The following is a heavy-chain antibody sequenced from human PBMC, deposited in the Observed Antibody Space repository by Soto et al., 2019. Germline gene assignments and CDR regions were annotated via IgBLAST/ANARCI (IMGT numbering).Heavy chain of an antibody. CDR1: GSPLKTNA. CDR3: ARGDREDILVVVGARPGEYGIDI. Sequence: QVQLVESGGGVVQPGGSLRLSCAPPGSPLKTNAMPGSPKAQARGREFLAVIAYVESNAFYRDSVKGRFTISRDNSKNTLYLHMNSLRSEDTGVYYCARGDREDILVVVGARPGEYGIDIWGQGTTVTVSS. CDR2: IAYVESNA. V-gene: IGHV3-30-3*01. D-gene: IGHD2-15*01. J-gene: IGHJ6*02.